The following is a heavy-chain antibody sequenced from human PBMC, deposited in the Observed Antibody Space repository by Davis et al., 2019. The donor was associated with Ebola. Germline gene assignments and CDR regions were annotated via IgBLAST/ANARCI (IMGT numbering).Heavy chain of an antibody. V-gene: IGHV1-2*02. CDR2: VNPNAGNT. CDR1: GYTFTGHY. D-gene: IGHD3-3*01. CDR3: ARGSSFWGGYLMAYFEY. Sequence: ASVKVSCKASGYTFTGHYIHWVRQAPGQGLEWTGWVNPNAGNTTYAQNFQGRVTRTSHTSTTTAYMELTGLRSDDTAVYYCARGSSFWGGYLMAYFEYWGQGTVVTV. J-gene: IGHJ4*02.